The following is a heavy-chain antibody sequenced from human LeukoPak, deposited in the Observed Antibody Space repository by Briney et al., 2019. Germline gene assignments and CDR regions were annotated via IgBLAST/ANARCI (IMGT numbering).Heavy chain of an antibody. CDR2: INPNSGGT. V-gene: IGHV1-2*02. CDR1: GYTFTGYY. CDR3: ARGRVSRDGYNSPWWFDP. J-gene: IGHJ5*02. D-gene: IGHD5-24*01. Sequence: ASVKVSCKASGYTFTGYYMHWVRQAPGQGLEWMGWINPNSGGTNYAQKFQGRVTVTRDTSISTAYMELSSLRSDDTAVYYCARGRVSRDGYNSPWWFDPWGQGTLVTVSS.